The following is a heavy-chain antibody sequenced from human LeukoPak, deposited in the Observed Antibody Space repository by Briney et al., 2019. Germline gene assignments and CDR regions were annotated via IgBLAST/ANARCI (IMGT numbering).Heavy chain of an antibody. CDR1: GFTFSSYA. CDR2: ISYDGSNK. CDR3: AREVIVVVVAATNDAFDI. Sequence: GRSLRLSCVASGFTFSSYAMHWVRQAPGKGLEWVAVISYDGSNKYYADSVKGRFTISRDNAKNSLYLQMNSLRAEDTAVYYCAREVIVVVVAATNDAFDIWGQGTMVTVSS. V-gene: IGHV3-30-3*01. J-gene: IGHJ3*02. D-gene: IGHD2-15*01.